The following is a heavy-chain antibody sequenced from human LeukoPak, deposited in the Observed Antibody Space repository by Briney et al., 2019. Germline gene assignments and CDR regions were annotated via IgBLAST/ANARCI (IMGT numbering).Heavy chain of an antibody. Sequence: ASVKVSCKASGYTFTSYYMHWVRQAPGQGLERMGIINPSGGSTSYAQKFQGRVTMTRDTSTSTVYMELSSLRSEDTAVYYCARDRAWDYDFWSGSPSCPDYWGQGTLVTVSS. CDR2: INPSGGST. J-gene: IGHJ4*02. CDR3: ARDRAWDYDFWSGSPSCPDY. CDR1: GYTFTSYY. V-gene: IGHV1-46*01. D-gene: IGHD3-3*01.